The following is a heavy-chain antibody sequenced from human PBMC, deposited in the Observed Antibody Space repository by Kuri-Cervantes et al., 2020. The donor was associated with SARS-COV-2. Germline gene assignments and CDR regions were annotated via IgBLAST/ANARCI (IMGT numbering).Heavy chain of an antibody. CDR2: LDPEDGET. CDR3: ATAPKEWLFFDY. Sequence: ASVKVSCKASGGTFSSYAISWVRQAPGKGLEWMGGLDPEDGETIYAQKFQGRVTMTEDTSTDTAYMELSSLRSEDTAVYYCATAPKEWLFFDYWGQGTLVTVSS. V-gene: IGHV1-24*01. D-gene: IGHD3-3*01. CDR1: GGTFSSYA. J-gene: IGHJ4*02.